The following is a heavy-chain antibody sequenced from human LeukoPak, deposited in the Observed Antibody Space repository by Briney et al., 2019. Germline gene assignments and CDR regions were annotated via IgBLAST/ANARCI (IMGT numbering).Heavy chain of an antibody. CDR3: ARDYYYDSSLDTFDI. V-gene: IGHV1-69*01. CDR1: GGTFSSYA. D-gene: IGHD3-22*01. J-gene: IGHJ3*02. CDR2: IIPIFGTA. Sequence: SVKVSCKASGGTFSSYAISWVRQAPGQGLEWMGGIIPIFGTANYAQKFQGRVTITADESTSTAYMELSSLRSDDTAVYYCARDYYYDSSLDTFDIWGQGTMVTVSS.